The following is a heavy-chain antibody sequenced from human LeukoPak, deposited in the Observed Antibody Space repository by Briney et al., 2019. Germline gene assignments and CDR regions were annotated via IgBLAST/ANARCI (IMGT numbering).Heavy chain of an antibody. D-gene: IGHD6-25*01. Sequence: EGSLRLSRAASGFTFSSYSMNWVRQAPGKGLEWVSSISSSSSYIYYADSVKGRFTISRDNAKNSLYLQMSSLRAEDTAAYYCARVERLAYFDYWGQGTLSPSPQ. CDR3: ARVERLAYFDY. J-gene: IGHJ4*02. V-gene: IGHV3-21*01. CDR1: GFTFSSYS. CDR2: ISSSSSYI.